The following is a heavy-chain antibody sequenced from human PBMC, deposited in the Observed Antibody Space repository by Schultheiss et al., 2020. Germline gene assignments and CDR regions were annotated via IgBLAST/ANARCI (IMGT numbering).Heavy chain of an antibody. CDR1: GFTFSTYE. CDR3: ASSFTYYYGLGSYYPLNIDY. Sequence: GGSLRLSCAASGFTFSTYEMNWVRQAPGKGLEWVSYISSSGTTIYYTDSVKGRFTISRDNAKNSLYLQMKSLRAEDTAVYYCASSFTYYYGLGSYYPLNIDYWGQGTLVTVSS. V-gene: IGHV3-48*03. J-gene: IGHJ4*02. CDR2: ISSSGTTI. D-gene: IGHD3-10*01.